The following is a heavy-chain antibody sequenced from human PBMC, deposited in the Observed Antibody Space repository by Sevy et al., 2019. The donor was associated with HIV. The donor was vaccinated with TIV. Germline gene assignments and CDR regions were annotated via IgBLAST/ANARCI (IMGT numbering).Heavy chain of an antibody. CDR1: GYTFSAYH. D-gene: IGHD2-2*01. V-gene: IGHV1-2*02. J-gene: IGHJ6*02. CDR2: INPNSGGT. CDR3: ARAVYAIAVPAAWRPGYYGMDV. Sequence: ASVKVSCKASGYTFSAYHMHWVRQAPGQGLEWMGWINPNSGGTNFAQRFQGRVTVTWDASISTAHMELSRLRSDDTAVYYCARAVYAIAVPAAWRPGYYGMDVWGQGTTLTVSS.